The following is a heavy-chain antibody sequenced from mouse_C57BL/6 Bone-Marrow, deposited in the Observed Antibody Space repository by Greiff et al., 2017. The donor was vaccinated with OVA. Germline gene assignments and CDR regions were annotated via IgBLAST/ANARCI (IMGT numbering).Heavy chain of an antibody. V-gene: IGHV1-64*01. Sequence: VQLKQSGAELVKPGASVKLSCKASGYTFTSYWMHWVKQRPGQGLEWIGMIHPNSGRTNYNEKFKSKATLTVDKSSSTAYMQLSSLTSEDSAVYYCARPPYYYGSSYWYFDVWGTGTTVTVSS. D-gene: IGHD1-1*01. CDR2: IHPNSGRT. CDR3: ARPPYYYGSSYWYFDV. CDR1: GYTFTSYW. J-gene: IGHJ1*03.